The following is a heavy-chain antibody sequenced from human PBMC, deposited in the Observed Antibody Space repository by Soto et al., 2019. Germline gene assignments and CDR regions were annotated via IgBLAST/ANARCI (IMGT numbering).Heavy chain of an antibody. CDR3: ARHFDSSGYYPDY. CDR1: GYRFTSYW. J-gene: IGHJ4*02. V-gene: IGHV5-51*01. CDR2: IYPGDSDV. Sequence: ESLKISCQGSGYRFTSYWIAWVRQMPGRGLEWVGIIYPGDSDVKYSPSFQGQVTISADRSNSTAYLQWGSLKASDTAMYFCARHFDSSGYYPDYWGQGTQVTVS. D-gene: IGHD3-22*01.